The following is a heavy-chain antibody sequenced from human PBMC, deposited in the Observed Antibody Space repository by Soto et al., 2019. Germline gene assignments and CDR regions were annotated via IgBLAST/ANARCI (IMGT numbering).Heavy chain of an antibody. V-gene: IGHV3-23*01. Sequence: GGSLRLSCAASGFTFSSYAMSWVRQAPGKGLEWVSAISGSGGSTYYADSVKGRFTISRDKSKNTLYLQMNSLRAEDTAVYYCASSSSGSGYFDYWGQGSLVTVSS. CDR2: ISGSGGST. CDR3: ASSSSGSGYFDY. D-gene: IGHD6-6*01. CDR1: GFTFSSYA. J-gene: IGHJ4*02.